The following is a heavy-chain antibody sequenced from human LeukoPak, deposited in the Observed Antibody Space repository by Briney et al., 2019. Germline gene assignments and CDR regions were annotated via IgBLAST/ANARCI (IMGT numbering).Heavy chain of an antibody. CDR2: IKQDGSEK. CDR3: ARRIPGLTPHIDY. J-gene: IGHJ4*02. D-gene: IGHD2-15*01. CDR1: GFTLSSYW. V-gene: IGHV3-7*01. Sequence: GGSLRLSCAASGFTLSSYWMSWVRQAPGKGLEWVANIKQDGSEKYYVDSVKGRFTISRDNAKNSLYLQMNSLRAEDTAVYYCARRIPGLTPHIDYWGQGTLVTVPS.